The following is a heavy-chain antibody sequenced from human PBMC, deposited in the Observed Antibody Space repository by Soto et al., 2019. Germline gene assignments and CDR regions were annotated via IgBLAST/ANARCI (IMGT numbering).Heavy chain of an antibody. CDR3: AQRVDFSSSYNY. CDR1: GFSLSGGGVG. Sequence: SGHTLVNPTPPLTLTCTFSGFSLSGGGVGVAWIRQPPGKALEWLGLIYWNDDKRYRPSLKSSLTISKDTSKNHVVLTMTNVDPVDTATYYCAQRVDFSSSYNYWGQGTLVTVSS. D-gene: IGHD3-10*01. J-gene: IGHJ4*02. V-gene: IGHV2-5*01. CDR2: IYWNDDK.